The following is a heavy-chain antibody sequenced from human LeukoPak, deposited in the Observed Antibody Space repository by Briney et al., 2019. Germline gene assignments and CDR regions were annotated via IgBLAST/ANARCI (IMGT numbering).Heavy chain of an antibody. CDR3: ARDHGRGSGSS. D-gene: IGHD3-10*01. V-gene: IGHV1-69*13. CDR1: GGTFSSYA. CDR2: IIPIFGTA. J-gene: IGHJ5*02. Sequence: ASVKVSCKASGGTFSSYAISWVRQPPGQGLEWMGGIIPIFGTANYAQKFQGRVTITADESTSTAYMELSSLRSEDTAVYYCARDHGRGSGSSWGQGTLVTVSS.